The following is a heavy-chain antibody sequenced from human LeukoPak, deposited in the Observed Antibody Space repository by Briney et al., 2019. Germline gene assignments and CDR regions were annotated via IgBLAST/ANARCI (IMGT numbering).Heavy chain of an antibody. CDR2: ISSSGST. V-gene: IGHV4-61*02. J-gene: IGHJ6*03. D-gene: IGHD3-10*01. CDR3: ARRGQFMVRGVITDYYYYYMDV. Sequence: PSETLSLTCTVSGDSISSGDYYWSWIRQPAGKGLEWIGRISSSGSTNYNPSLKSRVTISVDTSKNQFSLKLSSVTAADTAVYYCARRGQFMVRGVITDYYYYYMDVWGKGTTVTISS. CDR1: GDSISSGDYY.